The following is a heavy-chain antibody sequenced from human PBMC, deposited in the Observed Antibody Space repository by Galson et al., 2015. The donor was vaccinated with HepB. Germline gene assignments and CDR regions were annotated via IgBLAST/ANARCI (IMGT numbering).Heavy chain of an antibody. CDR2: VSYDGSNK. CDR3: ARVGGSSWTYSYYYYMDV. CDR1: GFTFSGYA. Sequence: SLRLSCAASGFTFSGYAMHWVRQAPGKGLEWVAVVSYDGSNKDYADSVKGRFTISRDNSKKTLYLEVYSVRPEDTAVYYCARVGGSSWTYSYYYYMDVWGKGTTVTVSS. D-gene: IGHD6-13*01. J-gene: IGHJ6*03. V-gene: IGHV3-30-3*01.